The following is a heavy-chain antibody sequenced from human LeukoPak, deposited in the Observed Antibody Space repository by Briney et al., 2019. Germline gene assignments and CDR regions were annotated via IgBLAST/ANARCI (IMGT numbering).Heavy chain of an antibody. CDR2: ISYDGNNK. D-gene: IGHD2-21*01. CDR3: AREVHSDDYYYMDV. J-gene: IGHJ6*03. Sequence: GGSLRLSCAASGFTFSSYAMHWVRQAPGKGLEWVAVISYDGNNKYYADSVKGRFTISRDNSKNTLYLQMNSLRAEDTAVYYCAREVHSDDYYYMDVWGKGTTVTVSS. CDR1: GFTFSSYA. V-gene: IGHV3-30*01.